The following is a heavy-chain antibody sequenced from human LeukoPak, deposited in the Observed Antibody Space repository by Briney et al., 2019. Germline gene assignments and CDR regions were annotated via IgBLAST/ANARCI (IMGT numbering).Heavy chain of an antibody. D-gene: IGHD4-23*01. CDR3: ARDAGYGNWVVDY. Sequence: GGFLRLSCVASGFSFTSYWINWVRQAPGEGLEWVAHMKPDGTEKYYLGSVKGRFTISRDNAKNSLYLQMNSLRPEDTAVYYCARDAGYGNWVVDYWGQGTLVTVSS. V-gene: IGHV3-7*01. CDR1: GFSFTSYW. J-gene: IGHJ4*02. CDR2: MKPDGTEK.